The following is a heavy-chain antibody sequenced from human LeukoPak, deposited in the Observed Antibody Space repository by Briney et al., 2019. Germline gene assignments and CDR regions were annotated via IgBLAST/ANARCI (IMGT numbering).Heavy chain of an antibody. CDR2: IYYSGST. CDR3: ARRGPRRYYFDY. J-gene: IGHJ4*02. V-gene: IGHV4-59*12. Sequence: SQTLSLTCTVSGDSISSYYWGWIRQPPGKGLEWIGYIYYSGSTNYDPSLKSRVTMSVDTSKNRFSLKLSSVTAADTAVYYCARRGPRRYYFDYWGQGTLVTVSS. CDR1: GDSISSYY. D-gene: IGHD2-21*01.